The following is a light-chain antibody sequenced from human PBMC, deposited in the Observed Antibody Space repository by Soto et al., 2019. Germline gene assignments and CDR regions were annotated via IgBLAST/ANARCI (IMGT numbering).Light chain of an antibody. CDR2: QAS. V-gene: IGKV1-5*03. CDR1: ESISSW. CDR3: QQYKTHFPIT. J-gene: IGKJ5*01. Sequence: DIQMTQSPSTLSASVGDRVTITCRASESISSWLSWYQQKPGKAPKLLIYQASALEGGVPSRFSGSGSGTEFTLTIISLQHDDFATYYCQQYKTHFPITFGQGTRREIK.